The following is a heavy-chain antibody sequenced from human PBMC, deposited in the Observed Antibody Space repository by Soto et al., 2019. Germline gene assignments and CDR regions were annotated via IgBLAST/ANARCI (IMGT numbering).Heavy chain of an antibody. CDR2: ISSGSGTI. CDR1: GFTFSDYS. J-gene: IGHJ5*02. D-gene: IGHD3-3*01. Sequence: PGGSLRLSCAASGFTFSDYSMNWVRQAPGKGLEWVSYISSGSGTIYYADSLKGRFTISRDNAKNSLYLQMNSLSVEDTAVYYCARGAAPSGCYTAWFDAWGQGTLVTVSX. CDR3: ARGAAPSGCYTAWFDA. V-gene: IGHV3-48*01.